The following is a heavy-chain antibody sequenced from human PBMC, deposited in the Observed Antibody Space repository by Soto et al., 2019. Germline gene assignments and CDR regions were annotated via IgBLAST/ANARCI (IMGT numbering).Heavy chain of an antibody. Sequence: QVQLVQSGAEVKKPGASVKVSCKASGYTFTSYGISWVRQAPGQGLEWMGWISAYKGNTNYAQKLQGRVTMTTDTSTSTAYMELRSLRSDDTAVYYCAREESSTSCYTGCSSSADDAFDIWGQGTMVTVSS. CDR2: ISAYKGNT. CDR1: GYTFTSYG. CDR3: AREESSTSCYTGCSSSADDAFDI. D-gene: IGHD2-2*02. V-gene: IGHV1-18*01. J-gene: IGHJ3*02.